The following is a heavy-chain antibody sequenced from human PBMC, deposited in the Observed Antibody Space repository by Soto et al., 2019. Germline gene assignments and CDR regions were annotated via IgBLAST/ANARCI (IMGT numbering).Heavy chain of an antibody. V-gene: IGHV1-69*02. Sequence: ASVKVSCKASGGTFSSYTISWVRQAPGQGLEWMGRIIPILGIANYAQKFQGRVTITADKSTSTAYMELSSLRSEDTAVYYCARGGYCSGGSCDWGYWGQGTLVTVSS. CDR1: GGTFSSYT. D-gene: IGHD2-15*01. CDR2: IIPILGIA. J-gene: IGHJ4*02. CDR3: ARGGYCSGGSCDWGY.